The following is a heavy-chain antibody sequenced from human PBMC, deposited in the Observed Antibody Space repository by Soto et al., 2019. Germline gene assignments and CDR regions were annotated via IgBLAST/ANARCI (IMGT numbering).Heavy chain of an antibody. D-gene: IGHD2-2*01. V-gene: IGHV3-23*01. CDR3: AKDRRRYCSSTSCAFDY. CDR2: ISGSGVST. CDR1: GFTFSSYA. J-gene: IGHJ4*02. Sequence: GGSLRLSCAASGFTFSSYAMSWVRQAPGKGLEWVSAISGSGVSTYYADSVKGRFTISRDNSKNTLYLQMNSLRAEDTAVYYCAKDRRRYCSSTSCAFDYWGQGTLVTVSS.